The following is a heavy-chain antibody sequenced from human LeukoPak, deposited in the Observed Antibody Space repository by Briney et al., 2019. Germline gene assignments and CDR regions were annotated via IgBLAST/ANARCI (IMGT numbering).Heavy chain of an antibody. CDR1: GYTFTSYD. V-gene: IGHV1-8*01. CDR3: ATIPSMRKGRQYYFDY. J-gene: IGHJ4*02. D-gene: IGHD2-21*01. Sequence: ASVKVSCKASGYTFTSYDINWVRQATGQGLEWMGWMNPNSGNTAYAQKFQGRVTLTRNTSMSTAYMELSSLRSEDTAVYYCATIPSMRKGRQYYFDYWGQGTLVTVSS. CDR2: MNPNSGNT.